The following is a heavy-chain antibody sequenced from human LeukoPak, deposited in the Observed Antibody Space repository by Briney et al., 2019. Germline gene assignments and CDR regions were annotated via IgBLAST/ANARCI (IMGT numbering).Heavy chain of an antibody. CDR1: GFTFSSYA. CDR2: ISGSGGST. V-gene: IGHV3-23*01. D-gene: IGHD3-10*01. J-gene: IGHJ4*02. CDR3: AKRASLVRGENYLDF. Sequence: GGSLRLSCAASGFTFSSYAMSWVRQAPGKGLEWVSAISGSGGSTYYADSVKGRFTISRDNSKNTLYLQMNSLRAEDTAVYYCAKRASLVRGENYLDFWGQGTLVTVAS.